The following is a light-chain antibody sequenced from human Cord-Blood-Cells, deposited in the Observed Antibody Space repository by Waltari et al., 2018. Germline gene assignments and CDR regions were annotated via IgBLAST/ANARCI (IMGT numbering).Light chain of an antibody. J-gene: IGLJ3*02. CDR2: EGS. V-gene: IGLV2-23*01. CDR1: SSEVGSFNL. Sequence: QSALTQHASVSGSPGQSITISCTGTSSEVGSFNLVSWYQQHPGKAPKLRIYEGSKRPSGVSNRFSGSKSGNTASLTISGLQAEDEADYYCCSYAGSSTWVFGGGTKLTVL. CDR3: CSYAGSSTWV.